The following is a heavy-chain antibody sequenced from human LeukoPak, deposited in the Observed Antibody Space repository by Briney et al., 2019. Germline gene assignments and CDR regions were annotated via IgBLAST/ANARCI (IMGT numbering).Heavy chain of an antibody. D-gene: IGHD5-18*01. CDR1: GFTFSSYE. CDR2: ISSSGSTI. V-gene: IGHV3-48*03. CDR3: ARERYSYGLYYFDY. Sequence: GGSLRLSCAASGFTFSSYEMNWVRQAPGKGLEWVSYISSSGSTIYYADSVKGRFTISRDNAKNSLYLQMNSLRAEDTAVYYCARERYSYGLYYFDYWGQGTLVTVSS. J-gene: IGHJ4*02.